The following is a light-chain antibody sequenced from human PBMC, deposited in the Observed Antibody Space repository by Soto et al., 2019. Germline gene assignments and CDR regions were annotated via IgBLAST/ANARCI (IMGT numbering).Light chain of an antibody. Sequence: EIVLTQSPGTLSLSPGERATLSCRSSQSVSASYLAWYQQKPGQAPRLLVYGASSRATGIPDRFSGSGYGTDFTLTISRLEPQDFAVYYCQQYSSSRTFGQGTKVDIK. CDR2: GAS. CDR1: QSVSASY. J-gene: IGKJ1*01. V-gene: IGKV3-20*01. CDR3: QQYSSSRT.